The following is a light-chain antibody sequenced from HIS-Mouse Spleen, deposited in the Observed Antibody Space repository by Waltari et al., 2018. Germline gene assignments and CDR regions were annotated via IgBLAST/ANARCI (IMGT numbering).Light chain of an antibody. CDR2: EGS. CDR1: ISDVGSYNL. Sequence: QSALTQPASVSGSPGQSITLSCTGTISDVGSYNLVSWYQQHPGKAPKLLIYEGSKRPSGVSDRFSGSKSGNTASLTISWRQAEDEADYYCCSYAGSSTWVFGGGTKLTVL. CDR3: CSYAGSSTWV. J-gene: IGLJ3*02. V-gene: IGLV2-23*01.